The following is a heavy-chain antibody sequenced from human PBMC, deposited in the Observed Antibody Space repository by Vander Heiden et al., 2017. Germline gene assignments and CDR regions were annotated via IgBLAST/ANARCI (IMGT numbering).Heavy chain of an antibody. CDR1: GYTFTSYF. J-gene: IGHJ6*02. V-gene: IGHV1-46*01. Sequence: QVQLVQSGAEVKKPGASVKVSCKASGYTFTSYFLHWVRQGPGQGLEWMGIINPSGGSTSDAQKFQGRVTMTRDTSTSTVYMELSSLRSEDTAVYYCARSYYDIGTGYYRDGSYYDGMDVWGQGTTVTVSS. D-gene: IGHD3-9*01. CDR3: ARSYYDIGTGYYRDGSYYDGMDV. CDR2: INPSGGST.